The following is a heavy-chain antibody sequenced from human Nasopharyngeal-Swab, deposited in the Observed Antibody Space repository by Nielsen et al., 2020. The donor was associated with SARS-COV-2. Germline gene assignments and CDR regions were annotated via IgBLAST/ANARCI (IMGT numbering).Heavy chain of an antibody. CDR3: ARDQSWTTDNYYYYGMDV. Sequence: GESLKISCAASGFTISTNGMSWVRQAPGKGLEWVSGINWNGGSTGYADSVKGRFTISRDNAKNSLYLQMNSLRAEDTALYYCARDQSWTTDNYYYYGMDVWGQGTTVTVSS. CDR1: GFTISTNG. D-gene: IGHD3/OR15-3a*01. J-gene: IGHJ6*02. V-gene: IGHV3-20*04. CDR2: INWNGGST.